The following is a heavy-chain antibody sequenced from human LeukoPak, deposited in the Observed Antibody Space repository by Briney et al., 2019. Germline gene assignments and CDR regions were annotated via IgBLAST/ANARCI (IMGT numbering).Heavy chain of an antibody. V-gene: IGHV3-74*01. Sequence: GGSLRLSCAASGFTFSSYWMHWVRQAPGKGLVWVSRINSDGSSTSYADSVKGRFTISRDNAKNTLYLQMNSLRAEDTAVYYCARAPYGDYDNWFDPWGQGTLVTVSS. D-gene: IGHD4-17*01. CDR1: GFTFSSYW. CDR3: ARAPYGDYDNWFDP. CDR2: INSDGSST. J-gene: IGHJ5*02.